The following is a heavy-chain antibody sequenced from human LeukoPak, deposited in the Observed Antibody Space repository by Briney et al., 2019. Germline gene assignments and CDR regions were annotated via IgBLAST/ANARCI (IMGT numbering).Heavy chain of an antibody. CDR1: GFTFSSYG. J-gene: IGHJ5*02. D-gene: IGHD2-2*02. Sequence: GGSPRLSCAASGFTFSSYGMSWVRQAPGKGLEWVSAISPSGDNTYYADSMKGRFTISRDNSRNTLYLQVNTLRAADTALYYCAKTDCTSTSCYIGWFDPWGQGTLVTVSS. CDR2: ISPSGDNT. V-gene: IGHV3-23*01. CDR3: AKTDCTSTSCYIGWFDP.